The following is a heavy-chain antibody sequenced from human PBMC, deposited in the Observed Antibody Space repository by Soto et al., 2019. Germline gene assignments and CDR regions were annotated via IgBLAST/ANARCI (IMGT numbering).Heavy chain of an antibody. CDR3: ASSVHGPQTKKLWGPNWNYGGYYYYYMDV. CDR1: GYTFTSYG. V-gene: IGHV1-18*01. J-gene: IGHJ6*03. D-gene: IGHD1-7*01. Sequence: GASVKVSCKASGYTFTSYGISWVRQAPGQGLEWMGWISAYNGNTNYAQKLQGRVTMTTDTSTSTAYMELRSLRSDDTAVYYCASSVHGPQTKKLWGPNWNYGGYYYYYMDVWGKGTTVTVSS. CDR2: ISAYNGNT.